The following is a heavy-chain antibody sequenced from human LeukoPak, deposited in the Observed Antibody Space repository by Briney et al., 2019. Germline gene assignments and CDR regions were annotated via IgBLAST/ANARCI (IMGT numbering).Heavy chain of an antibody. Sequence: PGGSLRLSCAASGFTFSSYAMSWVRQAPGEGLEWVSAISGSGGSTYYADSVKGRFTISRDNSKNTLYLQMNSLRAEDTAVYYCAITGDSSGYYYVTGQFDYWGQGTLVTVSS. CDR2: ISGSGGST. CDR3: AITGDSSGYYYVTGQFDY. CDR1: GFTFSSYA. V-gene: IGHV3-23*01. D-gene: IGHD3-22*01. J-gene: IGHJ4*02.